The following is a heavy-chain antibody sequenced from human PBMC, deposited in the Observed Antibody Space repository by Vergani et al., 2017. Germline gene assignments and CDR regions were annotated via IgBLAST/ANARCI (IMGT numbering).Heavy chain of an antibody. CDR3: ARRASRQPVGNFDY. J-gene: IGHJ4*02. Sequence: QVQLVQSGAEVKKPGSSVKVSCKASGGTFSSYTISWVRQAPGQGLEWMGWINTYTGNPTYAQGFTGRFVFSLDTSVSTAYLQISSLKAEDTAIYYCARRASRQPVGNFDYWGQGTLVTVSS. CDR1: GGTFSSYT. CDR2: INTYTGNP. D-gene: IGHD6-13*01. V-gene: IGHV7-4-1*02.